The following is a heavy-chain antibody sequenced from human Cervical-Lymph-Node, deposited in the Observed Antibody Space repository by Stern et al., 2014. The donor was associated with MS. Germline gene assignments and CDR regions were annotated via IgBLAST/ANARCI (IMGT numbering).Heavy chain of an antibody. CDR3: ARVTWVCLSGGSCHLDS. V-gene: IGHV3-66*01. CDR1: GFTVSSNY. Sequence: EVQLVESGGGLVQPGGSLRVSCAVSGFTVSSNYMSWVRQAPGKGLECVSVIYSGGSTYYADSVKGRFTIFRDTPKNTLYLQMNSLRGEDTAVYYCARVTWVCLSGGSCHLDSWGQGTLVTVSS. D-gene: IGHD2-15*01. CDR2: IYSGGST. J-gene: IGHJ4*02.